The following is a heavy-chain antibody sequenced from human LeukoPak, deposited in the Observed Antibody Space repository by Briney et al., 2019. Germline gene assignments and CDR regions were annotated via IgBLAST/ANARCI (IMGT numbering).Heavy chain of an antibody. CDR3: TGNYYGSGSYADFDY. CDR1: GFTFSGSA. V-gene: IGHV3-73*01. D-gene: IGHD3-10*01. CDR2: IRSTANGYAT. Sequence: GGSLRLSCAASGFTFSGSALHWVRQSYGKGLEWVGRIRSTANGYATAYAASVKGRFTISRDDSKNTAYLQMDSLKTEDTAVYYCTGNYYGSGSYADFDYWGQGTLVTVSS. J-gene: IGHJ4*02.